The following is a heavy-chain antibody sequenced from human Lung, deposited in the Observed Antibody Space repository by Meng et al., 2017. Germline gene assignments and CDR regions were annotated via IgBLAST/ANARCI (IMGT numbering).Heavy chain of an antibody. Sequence: VQLQQWGAGPLKPSEPLSLTCVVSGGSFSDYYWSWIRQPPGKGLEWIGEINHSGSTNYNPSLESRATISVDTSQNNLSLKLSSVTAADSAVYYCARGPTTMAHDFDYWGQGTLVTVSS. CDR3: ARGPTTMAHDFDY. V-gene: IGHV4-34*01. J-gene: IGHJ4*02. D-gene: IGHD4-11*01. CDR1: GGSFSDYY. CDR2: INHSGST.